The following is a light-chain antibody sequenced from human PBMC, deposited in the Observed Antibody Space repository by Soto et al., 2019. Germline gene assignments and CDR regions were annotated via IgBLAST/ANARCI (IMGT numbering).Light chain of an antibody. Sequence: DIQLTQSPSFLSASVRDRVIITCRASQVISSYLAWYQQKAGKAPKLLIYDVSNLERGVPLRFSGRGSGTEFTLTISNLQPEDSATYYCQQLKSYPITFGQGTRLEIK. J-gene: IGKJ5*01. CDR1: QVISSY. CDR2: DVS. CDR3: QQLKSYPIT. V-gene: IGKV1-9*01.